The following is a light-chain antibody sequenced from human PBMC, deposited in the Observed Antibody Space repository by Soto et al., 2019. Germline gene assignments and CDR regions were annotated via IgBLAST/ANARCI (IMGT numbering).Light chain of an antibody. CDR1: QSVSSY. CDR3: QQFGSAPAGT. V-gene: IGKV3-11*01. J-gene: IGKJ1*01. CDR2: DAS. Sequence: EIVLTPSPATLSLSPGERATLSCRASQSVSSYLAWYQQKPGQAPRLLIYDASNRATGIPARFSGSGSGTHSTLTISRLEPEDFAVYYCQQFGSAPAGTFGQGTKGDIK.